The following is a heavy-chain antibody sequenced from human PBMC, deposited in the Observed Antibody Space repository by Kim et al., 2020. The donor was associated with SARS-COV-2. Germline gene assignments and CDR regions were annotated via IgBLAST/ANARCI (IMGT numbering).Heavy chain of an antibody. Sequence: SETLSLTCSVSGGSISSGCNYWSWIRQHPGKGLEWIGYIYYSGTTYYNPSLKSRVTILVDTSENQFSLKLSSVTAADTAVYYCAIGGRTAEYFQHWGQGT. D-gene: IGHD3-16*01. CDR1: GGSISSGCNY. CDR3: AIGGRTAEYFQH. V-gene: IGHV4-31*03. J-gene: IGHJ1*01. CDR2: IYYSGTT.